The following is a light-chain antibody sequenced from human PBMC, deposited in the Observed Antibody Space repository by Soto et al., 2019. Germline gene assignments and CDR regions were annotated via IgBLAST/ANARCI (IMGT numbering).Light chain of an antibody. J-gene: IGLJ1*01. Sequence: QSVLTQPASVSGSPGQSITVSCTGTSSDVGGSDHVNWYQQHPGKAPKLMIFDVSNRPSGVSTRFSGSKSGNAASLTISGLQAEVEADYYSNSYSSSSTHVFGTGTKVTVL. V-gene: IGLV2-14*03. CDR3: NSYSSSSTHV. CDR1: SSDVGGSDH. CDR2: DVS.